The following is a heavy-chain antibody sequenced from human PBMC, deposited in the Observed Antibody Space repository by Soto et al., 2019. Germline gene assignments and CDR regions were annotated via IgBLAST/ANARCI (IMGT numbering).Heavy chain of an antibody. Sequence: SETLSLTCAVYGGSFSDYYWRWIRQSPGKGLEWIGEINHRGSTNYNPSLKSRVTMSVDTSKNQLSLNLTSVTAADTAVYYCARERGRDYVWGTYRYFDYWGQGTLVTVSS. CDR3: ARERGRDYVWGTYRYFDY. CDR2: INHRGST. J-gene: IGHJ4*02. CDR1: GGSFSDYY. V-gene: IGHV4-34*01. D-gene: IGHD3-16*02.